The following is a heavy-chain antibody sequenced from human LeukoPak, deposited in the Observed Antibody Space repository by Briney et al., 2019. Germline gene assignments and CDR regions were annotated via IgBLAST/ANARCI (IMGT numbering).Heavy chain of an antibody. Sequence: SETLSLTCTVSGYSITSGYYWGWIRQPPGKGLEWIGNIYHSGSTYYNPSLKSRVTISVDTSKNQFSLKLSSVTAADTAVYYCAKDHGIETQLWFFDYWGQGTLVTVST. J-gene: IGHJ4*02. D-gene: IGHD5-18*01. CDR1: GYSITSGYY. CDR3: AKDHGIETQLWFFDY. CDR2: IYHSGST. V-gene: IGHV4-38-2*02.